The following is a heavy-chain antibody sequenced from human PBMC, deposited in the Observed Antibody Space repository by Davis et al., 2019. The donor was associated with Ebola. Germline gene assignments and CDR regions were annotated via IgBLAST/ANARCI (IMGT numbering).Heavy chain of an antibody. V-gene: IGHV3-23*01. Sequence: GESLKISCSASGFILSTYVMSWVRQAPGKGLEWVSTYGTSADTYYADSLKGRFTISRDNSKNPLDLQMNGLRVEETAIYYCAKDNRNIWSEVWGQGTMVTVSS. CDR1: GFILSTYV. CDR3: AKDNRNIWSEV. J-gene: IGHJ3*01. CDR2: GTSADT. D-gene: IGHD2/OR15-2a*01.